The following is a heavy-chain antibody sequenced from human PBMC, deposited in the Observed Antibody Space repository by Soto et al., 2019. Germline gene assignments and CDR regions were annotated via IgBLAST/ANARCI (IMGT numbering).Heavy chain of an antibody. CDR1: GGSISGSY. Sequence: SETLSLTWSVSGGSISGSYWSWIRQSPGKGLEWLGYVYYTGSTNYSHSLRSRVSISVDTSKNEFSLGLSSVTAADTAVYFCARSVAVPGAHIDYWGQGTQVTVS. CDR2: VYYTGST. D-gene: IGHD6-19*01. J-gene: IGHJ4*02. CDR3: ARSVAVPGAHIDY. V-gene: IGHV4-59*01.